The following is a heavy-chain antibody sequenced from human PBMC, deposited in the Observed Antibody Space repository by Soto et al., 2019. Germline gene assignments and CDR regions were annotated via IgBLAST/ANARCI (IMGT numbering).Heavy chain of an antibody. CDR3: AKDGGGLQRFFDH. CDR1: GFMFSNYG. CDR2: ISSDGSQQ. V-gene: IGHV3-30*18. D-gene: IGHD1-1*01. J-gene: IGHJ5*02. Sequence: QVQLVESGGGVVQPGRSLRLSCAASGFMFSNYGMHWVRQAPGKRPEWVAVISSDGSQQYYENSVKGRFTISRDNSKNTLNLQMNSLRREDTAVYYCAKDGGGLQRFFDHWGQGTQVTVSS.